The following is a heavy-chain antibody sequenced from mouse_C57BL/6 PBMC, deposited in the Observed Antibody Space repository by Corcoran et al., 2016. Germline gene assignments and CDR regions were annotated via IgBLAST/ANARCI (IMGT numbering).Heavy chain of an antibody. CDR3: ARECRDY. V-gene: IGHV9-3*01. CDR2: INTYSGVP. CDR1: GYTFTTYG. J-gene: IGHJ2*01. Sequence: QIQLVQSGPELKKPGETVKISCKASGYTFTTYGMSWVKQAPGKGLKWMGWINTYSGVPTYADDFKGRFAFSLETSASTAYLQINNLTNEDTATYFCARECRDYWGQGTTLTDSS.